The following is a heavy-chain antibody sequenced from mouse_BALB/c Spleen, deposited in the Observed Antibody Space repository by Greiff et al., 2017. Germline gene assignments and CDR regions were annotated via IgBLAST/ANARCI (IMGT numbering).Heavy chain of an antibody. CDR1: GFSLTSYG. Sequence: QVQLQQSGPGLVQPSQSLSITCTVSGFSLTSYGVHWVRQSPGKGLEWLGVIWSGGSTDYNAAFISRLSISKDNSKSQVFFKMNSLQANDTAIYYWARKGRRAMDYGGQGTSATVSS. CDR2: IWSGGST. D-gene: IGHD3-3*01. J-gene: IGHJ4*01. CDR3: ARKGRRAMDY. V-gene: IGHV2-2*02.